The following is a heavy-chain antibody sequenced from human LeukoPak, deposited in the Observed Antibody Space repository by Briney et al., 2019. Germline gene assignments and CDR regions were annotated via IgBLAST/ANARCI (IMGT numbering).Heavy chain of an antibody. CDR1: GFTFSSYS. Sequence: GGSLRLSCAASGFTFSSYSINWVRQAPGKGLEWVSYISSSSTISYADSVKGRFTISRDNANNSLYLQMNSLRAEDTAVYYCARVSAAGALDIWGQGTMVTVSS. CDR3: ARVSAAGALDI. D-gene: IGHD6-13*01. V-gene: IGHV3-48*01. CDR2: ISSSSTI. J-gene: IGHJ3*02.